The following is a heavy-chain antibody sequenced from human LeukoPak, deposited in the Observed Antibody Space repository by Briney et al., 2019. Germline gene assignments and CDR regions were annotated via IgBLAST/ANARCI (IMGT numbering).Heavy chain of an antibody. CDR2: ISGSGGNT. J-gene: IGHJ4*02. V-gene: IGHV3-23*01. CDR1: GFTLSSYG. CDR3: AKRRTNYDILTGDFDY. Sequence: GGSLRLSCAASGFTLSSYGMSWVRQAPGKGLEWVSGISGSGGNTFYADSVKGRFTISRDNSKNTLYLQMNSLRAEDTAIYYCAKRRTNYDILTGDFDYWGQGTLVTVSS. D-gene: IGHD3-9*01.